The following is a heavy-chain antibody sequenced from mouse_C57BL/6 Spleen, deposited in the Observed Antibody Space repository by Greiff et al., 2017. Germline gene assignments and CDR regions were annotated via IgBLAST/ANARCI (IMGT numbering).Heavy chain of an antibody. D-gene: IGHD1-1*01. CDR2: INYEGSST. CDR3: ARAYYYGSSSSWYFDV. V-gene: IGHV5-16*01. Sequence: EVQLVESEGGLVQPGSSMKLSCTASGFTFSDYYMPWVRQVPEKGLEWVANINYEGSSTYYLDSLKSRFIISRDNAKNILYLQMSSLKSEDTTTYYCARAYYYGSSSSWYFDVWGTGTTVTVSS. CDR1: GFTFSDYY. J-gene: IGHJ1*03.